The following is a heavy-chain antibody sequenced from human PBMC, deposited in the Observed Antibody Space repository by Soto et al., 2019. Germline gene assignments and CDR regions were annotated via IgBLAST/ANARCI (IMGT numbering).Heavy chain of an antibody. CDR3: ARGGLYDLWSGLFD. Sequence: SSETLSLTCSVSGASVTSGDYYWIWIRQTPGTGLEWLGYMHDSGTTSYNPSLKSRVSISRDTYKNQFSLKLTSVSAADTAVYFCARGGLYDLWSGLFDWGQGIRVTVSS. V-gene: IGHV4-30-4*01. CDR2: MHDSGTT. J-gene: IGHJ4*02. CDR1: GASVTSGDYY. D-gene: IGHD3-3*01.